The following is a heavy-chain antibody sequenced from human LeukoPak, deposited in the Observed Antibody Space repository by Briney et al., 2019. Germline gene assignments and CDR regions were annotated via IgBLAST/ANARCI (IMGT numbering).Heavy chain of an antibody. D-gene: IGHD2-15*01. CDR1: RFTFSSHG. CDR2: ASSDGGTT. Sequence: GTSLRLSCAASRFTFSSHGIHWVRQAPGKGLEWVAVASSDGGTTYYADSVKGRFTISRDNSKNTLYLQMYSLRGEDTAIYYCTKESATGSRYSFDYWGQGTLVTVSS. V-gene: IGHV3-30*18. J-gene: IGHJ4*02. CDR3: TKESATGSRYSFDY.